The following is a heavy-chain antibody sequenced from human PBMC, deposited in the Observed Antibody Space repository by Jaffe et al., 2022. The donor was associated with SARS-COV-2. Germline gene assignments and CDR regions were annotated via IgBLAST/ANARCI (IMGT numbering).Heavy chain of an antibody. Sequence: EVQLVESGGGLVQPGGSLRLSCAASGFTFSSYWMSWVRQAPGKGLEWVANIKQDGSEKYYVDSVKGRFTISRDNAKNSLYLQMNSLRAEDTAVYYCANGGGYDFWSGYEYFQHWGQGTLVTVSS. V-gene: IGHV3-7*01. CDR1: GFTFSSYW. D-gene: IGHD3-3*01. CDR3: ANGGGYDFWSGYEYFQH. CDR2: IKQDGSEK. J-gene: IGHJ1*01.